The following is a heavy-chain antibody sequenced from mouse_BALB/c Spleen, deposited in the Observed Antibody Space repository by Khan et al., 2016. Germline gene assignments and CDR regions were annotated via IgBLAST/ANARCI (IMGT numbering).Heavy chain of an antibody. D-gene: IGHD2-14*01. J-gene: IGHJ2*01. CDR1: GYTFTSYW. CDR2: INPSTGYT. V-gene: IGHV1-7*01. CDR3: ARYDRYDFDY. Sequence: QVQLQQSGAELAKPGASVKMSCKASGYTFTSYWMHWVKQRPGQGLEWIGYINPSTGYTEYNQKFKDKATLTADKSSSTAYMQLSSLTSEDSAVYYCARYDRYDFDYWGQGTTLTVSS.